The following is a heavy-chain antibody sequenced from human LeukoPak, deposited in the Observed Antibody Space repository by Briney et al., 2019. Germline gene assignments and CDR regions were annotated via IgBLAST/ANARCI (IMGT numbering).Heavy chain of an antibody. V-gene: IGHV4-39*01. CDR3: ARRFSGRYDY. Sequence: PSETLSLTGTVSGGSIGSSTYYWGWIRQPPGKGLEWIGSIYYSGSTYYNPSVKSRVTISADTSKNQFALRLTSVTAADTAVYYCARRFSGRYDYWGQGTLVTVSS. D-gene: IGHD1-26*01. J-gene: IGHJ4*02. CDR2: IYYSGST. CDR1: GGSIGSSTYY.